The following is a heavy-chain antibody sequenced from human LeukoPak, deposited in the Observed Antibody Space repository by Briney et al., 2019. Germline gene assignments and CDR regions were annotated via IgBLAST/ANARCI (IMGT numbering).Heavy chain of an antibody. V-gene: IGHV3-23*01. CDR1: GFTFSNYW. CDR3: AGRPTGYSSGYIH. J-gene: IGHJ4*02. D-gene: IGHD5-18*01. Sequence: GGSLRLSCVASGFTFSNYWMHWVRQAPEKGLDWVSVISGSAHKIRYADSVKGRFTISRDNSENIVYLQMNNLRVEDTAVYYCAGRPTGYSSGYIHWGQGTLVTVSS. CDR2: ISGSAHKI.